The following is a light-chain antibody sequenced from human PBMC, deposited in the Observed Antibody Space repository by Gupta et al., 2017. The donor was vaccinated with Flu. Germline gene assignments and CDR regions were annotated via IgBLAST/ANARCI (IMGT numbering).Light chain of an antibody. CDR1: QSLLHSNGYNY. J-gene: IGKJ2*03. CDR2: LGS. CDR3: MQALQTPLYS. Sequence: DIVMTQSPLSLPVTPGEPASISCRSSQSLLHSNGYNYLDWYLQKPGQSPQLLIYLGSNRDSGVPDRLSGSGSGTDVTLKISRVEAEDVGVYYCMQALQTPLYSFGQGTKLEIK. V-gene: IGKV2-28*01.